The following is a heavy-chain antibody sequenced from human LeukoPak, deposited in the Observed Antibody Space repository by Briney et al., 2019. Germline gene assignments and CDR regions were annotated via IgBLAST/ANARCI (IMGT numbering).Heavy chain of an antibody. CDR2: ISSSSSYI. V-gene: IGHV3-21*01. D-gene: IGHD4-23*01. Sequence: SGGSLRLSCAASGFTFSNYGMNWVRQAPGRGLEWVSSISSSSSYIYYADSVKGRFTISRDNAKNSLYLQMNSLRAEDTAVYYCARDMTTVVTTRAFDIWGQGTMVTVSS. J-gene: IGHJ3*02. CDR3: ARDMTTVVTTRAFDI. CDR1: GFTFSNYG.